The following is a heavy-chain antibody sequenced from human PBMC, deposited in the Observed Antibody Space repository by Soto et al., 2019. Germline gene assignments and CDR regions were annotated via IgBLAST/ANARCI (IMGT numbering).Heavy chain of an antibody. CDR3: ATQFHHCGGDCYRGTYFGMDV. D-gene: IGHD2-21*02. Sequence: QVQLVQSGSEVKEPGASVKVSCKASGYTFTGYYVLWVRQAPGQGPECMGWINPYTGGTNYAQKFKGRVTMTRDTSISTAYMELSKLISDDTAVYYCATQFHHCGGDCYRGTYFGMDVWGQGTTVTVSS. CDR1: GYTFTGYY. J-gene: IGHJ6*02. CDR2: INPYTGGT. V-gene: IGHV1-2*02.